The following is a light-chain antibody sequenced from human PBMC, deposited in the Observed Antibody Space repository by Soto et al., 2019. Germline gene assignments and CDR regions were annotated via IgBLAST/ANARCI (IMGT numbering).Light chain of an antibody. CDR1: QSVSSY. Sequence: EIVLTQSPATLSLSPGERTTLSCRASQSVSSYLAWYQQKPGQAPRLLLYDASNRATGIPAGFSGSGSGTDFTLTISILETEDFAVYYCQHRSNWPLTCGGGTKVEIK. CDR2: DAS. V-gene: IGKV3-11*01. CDR3: QHRSNWPLT. J-gene: IGKJ4*01.